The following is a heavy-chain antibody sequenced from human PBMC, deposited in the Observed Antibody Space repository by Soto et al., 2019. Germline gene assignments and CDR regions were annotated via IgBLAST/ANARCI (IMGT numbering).Heavy chain of an antibody. D-gene: IGHD4-17*01. Sequence: PSETLSLTCTVSGGSISSYYWSWIRQPPGKGLEWIGYIYYSGSTNYNPSLKSRVTISVDTSKNQFSLKLSSVTAADTAVYYCARTTVTYYYHYMDVWGKGTTVTVSS. CDR1: GGSISSYY. CDR2: IYYSGST. CDR3: ARTTVTYYYHYMDV. J-gene: IGHJ6*03. V-gene: IGHV4-59*08.